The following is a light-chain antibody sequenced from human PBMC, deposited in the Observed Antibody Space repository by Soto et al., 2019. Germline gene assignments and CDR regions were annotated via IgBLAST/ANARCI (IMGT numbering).Light chain of an antibody. CDR1: RSVLSSSNSKNY. V-gene: IGKV4-1*01. CDR2: WAS. J-gene: IGKJ4*01. CDR3: LQHYSAPRT. Sequence: DTVLTQSRDYLAVSLSERATITCKSSRSVLSSSNSKNYLAWHQQKSGQSPKLLIYWASTRESGVPDRFSGSGSGTDFTLTISSVQAEDVAVYYCLQHYSAPRTFGGGTKVDIK.